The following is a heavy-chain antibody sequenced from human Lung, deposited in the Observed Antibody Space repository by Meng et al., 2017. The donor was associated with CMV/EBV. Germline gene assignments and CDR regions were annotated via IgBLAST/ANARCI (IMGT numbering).Heavy chain of an antibody. Sequence: GEXXKIPCAASGFTLSNAWMRWVRQVPGQGPKWVGRIKSISDDGTTEYAAPVKGRFTITRDDSENTLYLHMNSLRTDDTGVDYYNTDEVAGPVYDYYGMDVWXQGNXVHGAS. CDR1: GFTLSNAW. V-gene: IGHV3-15*01. CDR2: IKSISDDGTT. D-gene: IGHD6-19*01. J-gene: IGHJ6*01. CDR3: NTDEVAGPVYDYYGMDV.